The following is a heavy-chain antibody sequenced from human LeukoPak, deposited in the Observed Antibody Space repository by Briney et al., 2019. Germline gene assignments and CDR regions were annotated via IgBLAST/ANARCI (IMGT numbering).Heavy chain of an antibody. Sequence: GGSLRLSCAASGFTFSSYAMSWVRQAPGKGLEWVSSISSSSSYIYYADSVKGRFTISRDNAKNSLYLQMNSLRAEDTAVYYCARTGVVVAALERGVANWFDPWGQGTLVTVSS. CDR1: GFTFSSYA. J-gene: IGHJ5*02. D-gene: IGHD2-15*01. CDR2: ISSSSSYI. V-gene: IGHV3-21*01. CDR3: ARTGVVVAALERGVANWFDP.